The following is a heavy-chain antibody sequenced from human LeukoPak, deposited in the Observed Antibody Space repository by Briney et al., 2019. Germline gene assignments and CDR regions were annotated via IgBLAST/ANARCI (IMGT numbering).Heavy chain of an antibody. CDR2: ISGSGGST. D-gene: IGHD5-12*01. J-gene: IGHJ4*02. V-gene: IGHV3-23*01. CDR1: GFTFSSYA. CDR3: AQGYSGYDGFDC. Sequence: GGSLRLSCAVSGFTFSSYAMSWVRQAPGKGLEWVSGISGSGGSTYYADSVKGRFTISRDNAKNTLYLQMNSLRAEDTAVYYCAQGYSGYDGFDCWGQGTLVTVSS.